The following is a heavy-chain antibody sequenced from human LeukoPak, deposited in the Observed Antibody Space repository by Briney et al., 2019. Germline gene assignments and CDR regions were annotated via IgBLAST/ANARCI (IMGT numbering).Heavy chain of an antibody. V-gene: IGHV1-24*01. J-gene: IGHJ3*02. D-gene: IGHD3-9*01. CDR1: GYTLTELS. Sequence: ASVKVSCKVSGYTLTELSMHWVRQAPGKGLEWMGGFDPEDGETIYAQKFQGRVTMTEDTSTDTAYMELSSLRSEDTAVYYCATFQVLRYFDWLPTQPYAFDIWGQGTMVTVSS. CDR2: FDPEDGET. CDR3: ATFQVLRYFDWLPTQPYAFDI.